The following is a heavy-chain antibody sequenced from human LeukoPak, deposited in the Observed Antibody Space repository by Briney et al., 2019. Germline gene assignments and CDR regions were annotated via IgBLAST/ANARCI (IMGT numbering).Heavy chain of an antibody. J-gene: IGHJ4*02. CDR1: GFTFSSYA. V-gene: IGHV3-30*04. D-gene: IGHD3-22*01. CDR2: ISYDGSNK. Sequence: GGSLRLSCAASGFTFSSYAMHWVRQAPGKGLEWVAVISYDGSNKYYADSVKGRFTISRDNSKNPLYLQMNSLRAEDTAVYYCARDRNSYYDSSGYYGGGSRFLFDYWGQGTLVTVSS. CDR3: ARDRNSYYDSSGYYGGGSRFLFDY.